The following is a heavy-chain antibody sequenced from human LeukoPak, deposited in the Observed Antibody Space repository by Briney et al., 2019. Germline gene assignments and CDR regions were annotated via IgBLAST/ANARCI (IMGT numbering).Heavy chain of an antibody. J-gene: IGHJ4*02. CDR3: ARGHHYYDSSAYYY. D-gene: IGHD3-22*01. CDR2: INSDGSTT. CDR1: GVTFISYW. Sequence: GGSLRLSCAASGVTFISYWMRWVRQAPGKGLVWVSRINSDGSTTSYAASVKGRFTISRDTAKNTLYLQMNSLRAEDTAVYYCARGHHYYDSSAYYYWGQGTLVTVSS. V-gene: IGHV3-74*01.